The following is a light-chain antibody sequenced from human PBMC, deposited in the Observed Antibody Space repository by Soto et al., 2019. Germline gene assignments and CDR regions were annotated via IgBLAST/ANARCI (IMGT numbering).Light chain of an antibody. V-gene: IGKV1-5*01. CDR3: QQFRGT. Sequence: DIQMTQSPSTLSASVGDRFTITCRSSQGISNWLAWYQQKPGKAPKLLIYDASTLESVVPSRFSGSGSGTEFTLTISSLLPDDFATYYCQQFRGTFGQGTKVDI. J-gene: IGKJ1*01. CDR1: QGISNW. CDR2: DAS.